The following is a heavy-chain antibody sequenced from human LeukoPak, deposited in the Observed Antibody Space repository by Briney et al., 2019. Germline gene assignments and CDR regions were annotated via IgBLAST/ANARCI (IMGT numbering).Heavy chain of an antibody. D-gene: IGHD5-18*01. Sequence: PGGSLRLSCAASGFTFNSYWMTWLRQPPGKGLEGVANIKEDGREKYYVDSVKGRFTISRDNAKISLYPQMNSLRAEDTAVYYCARGQLAFDSWGQGTLVTVSS. CDR2: IKEDGREK. CDR1: GFTFNSYW. J-gene: IGHJ4*02. CDR3: ARGQLAFDS. V-gene: IGHV3-7*04.